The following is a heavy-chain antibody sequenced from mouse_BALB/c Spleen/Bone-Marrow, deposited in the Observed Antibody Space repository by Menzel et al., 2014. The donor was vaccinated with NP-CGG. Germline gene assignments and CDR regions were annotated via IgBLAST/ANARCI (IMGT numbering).Heavy chain of an antibody. J-gene: IGHJ1*01. CDR3: ARGLRWWFDG. CDR1: GYSFTSYW. CDR2: IYPGNSDT. D-gene: IGHD1-1*01. V-gene: IGHV1-5*01. Sequence: VQLQQSGTVLARPGASVKMSCKASGYSFTSYWMHWVKERPGQGLEWIGAIYPGNSDTSYNQKFKGKAKLTAVTSASTAYVGLSSLTNEDSAVYYCARGLRWWFDGWGAGTAVTVSS.